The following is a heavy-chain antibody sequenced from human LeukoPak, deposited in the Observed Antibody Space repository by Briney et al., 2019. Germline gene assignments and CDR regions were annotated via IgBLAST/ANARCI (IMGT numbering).Heavy chain of an antibody. J-gene: IGHJ4*02. CDR3: ARGDDYGGAWYYFDC. CDR1: GFTVSRNY. CDR2: IYSAGTT. Sequence: GGSLRLSCAASGFTVSRNYYMNWVRQAPGKGLEWVSVIYSAGTTYYADSVKGRFTISRDNSKNTVYPQMNSLRAEDTAVYYCARGDDYGGAWYYFDCWGQGTLVTVSS. V-gene: IGHV3-53*01. D-gene: IGHD4-23*01.